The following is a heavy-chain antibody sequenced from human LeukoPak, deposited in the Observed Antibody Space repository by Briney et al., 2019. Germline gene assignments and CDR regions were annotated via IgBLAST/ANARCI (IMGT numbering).Heavy chain of an antibody. CDR3: ARLYDYVWGNYRPRAGMDP. V-gene: IGHV4-38-2*02. J-gene: IGHJ5*02. CDR1: GYSISSGYY. Sequence: SETLSLTCTVSGYSISSGYYWGWIRQPPGKGLEWIGEIYHNDTTNYNPSLKSRVTISIDKSKNQFSLKVTSVTAADTAVYFCARLYDYVWGNYRPRAGMDPWGQGALVTVSS. CDR2: IYHNDTT. D-gene: IGHD3-16*02.